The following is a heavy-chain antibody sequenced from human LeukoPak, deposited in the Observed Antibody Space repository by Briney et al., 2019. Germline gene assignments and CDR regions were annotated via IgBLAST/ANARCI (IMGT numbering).Heavy chain of an antibody. CDR2: INPNSGGT. D-gene: IGHD6-6*01. Sequence: GASVKVSCKASGYTFTGYYMHWVRQAPGQGLEWMGWINPNSGGTNYAQKFQGWVTMTRDTSTSTVYMELSSLRSEDTAVYYCARERPTVAARSSNWFDPWGQGTLVTVSS. CDR1: GYTFTGYY. V-gene: IGHV1-2*04. CDR3: ARERPTVAARSSNWFDP. J-gene: IGHJ5*02.